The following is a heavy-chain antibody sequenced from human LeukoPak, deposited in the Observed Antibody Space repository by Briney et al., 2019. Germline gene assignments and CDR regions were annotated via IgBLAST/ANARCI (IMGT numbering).Heavy chain of an antibody. V-gene: IGHV4-38-2*02. Sequence: NPSETLSLTCTVSGYSISTGYYWDWIRQPPGKGLEWIGEINHSGSTNYNPSLKSRVTISVDTSKNQFSLKLTSVTAADTAVYYCARTTEGGYTYGYFYYYYMDVWGKGTTVTISS. D-gene: IGHD5-18*01. CDR3: ARTTEGGYTYGYFYYYYMDV. J-gene: IGHJ6*03. CDR2: INHSGST. CDR1: GYSISTGYY.